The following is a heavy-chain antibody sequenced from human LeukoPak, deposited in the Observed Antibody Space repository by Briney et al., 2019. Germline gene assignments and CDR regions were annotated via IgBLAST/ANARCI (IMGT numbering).Heavy chain of an antibody. CDR1: GGSVSSYY. D-gene: IGHD6-19*01. CDR3: ARFYSGPSGWFVLWYFDL. CDR2: IYSSENT. V-gene: IGHV4-4*09. J-gene: IGHJ2*01. Sequence: PSETLSLTCTVSGGSVSSYYWSWVRQPPGKGLEWIGHIYSSENTKYNSSLESRDTMSLDTSKNRFFLKLSSVTAADTAVYYCARFYSGPSGWFVLWYFDLWGRGTLDTVSS.